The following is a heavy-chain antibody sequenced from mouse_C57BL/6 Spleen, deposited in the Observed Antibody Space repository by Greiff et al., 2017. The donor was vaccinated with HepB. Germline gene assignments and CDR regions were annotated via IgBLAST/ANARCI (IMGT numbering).Heavy chain of an antibody. CDR2: IYPGDGDT. Sequence: QVQLQQSGPELVKPGASVKISCKASGYAFSSSWMNWVKQRPGKGLEWIGRIYPGDGDTNYNGKFKGKATLTADKSSSTAYMQLSSLTSEDSAVYFGAYYGSSYEGYFDYWGQGTTLTVSS. V-gene: IGHV1-82*01. D-gene: IGHD1-1*01. CDR3: AYYGSSYEGYFDY. J-gene: IGHJ2*01. CDR1: GYAFSSSW.